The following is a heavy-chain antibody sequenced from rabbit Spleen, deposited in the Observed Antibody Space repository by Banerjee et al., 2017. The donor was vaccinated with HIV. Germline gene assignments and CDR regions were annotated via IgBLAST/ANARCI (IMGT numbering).Heavy chain of an antibody. Sequence: QSLEESGGGLVQPEGSLTLTCKASGFSFSSGYDMCWVRQAPGKGLEWVACAYAGSSGSTYSATWAKGRFTISKTSSTTVTLQMTSLTAADTATYFCARDAGVIGWNFGWWGPGTLVTVS. CDR3: ARDAGVIGWNFGW. CDR1: GFSFSSGYD. D-gene: IGHD4-2*01. CDR2: AYAGSSGST. J-gene: IGHJ4*01. V-gene: IGHV1S40*01.